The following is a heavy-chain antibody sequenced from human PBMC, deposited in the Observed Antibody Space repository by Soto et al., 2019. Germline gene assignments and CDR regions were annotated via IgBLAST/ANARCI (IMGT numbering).Heavy chain of an antibody. V-gene: IGHV3-7*05. CDR3: AREGYCSSTSCYLWGDYYYYGMDV. Sequence: HPGGSLSLSCAASGFTFSSYWMSWVRQAPGKGLEWVANIKQDGSEKYYVDSVKGRITISRDNAKNSLYLQMNSLRAEDTAVYYCAREGYCSSTSCYLWGDYYYYGMDVWGQGTTVTVSS. D-gene: IGHD2-2*01. CDR1: GFTFSSYW. J-gene: IGHJ6*02. CDR2: IKQDGSEK.